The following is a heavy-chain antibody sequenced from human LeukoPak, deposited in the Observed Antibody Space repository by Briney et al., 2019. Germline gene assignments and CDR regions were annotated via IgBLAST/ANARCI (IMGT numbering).Heavy chain of an antibody. CDR2: IRGKGDGGTT. D-gene: IGHD3-10*01. CDR1: VFTFGDYA. Sequence: GGSLRLSCTASVFTFGDYAMSWVRQAPGKGLEWVGFIRGKGDGGTTEYAASVKGRSTISRDDSKSIAYLQMNSLKTEDTAVYYCARRITMVRGGPRFDPWGQGTLVTVSS. J-gene: IGHJ5*02. CDR3: ARRITMVRGGPRFDP. V-gene: IGHV3-49*04.